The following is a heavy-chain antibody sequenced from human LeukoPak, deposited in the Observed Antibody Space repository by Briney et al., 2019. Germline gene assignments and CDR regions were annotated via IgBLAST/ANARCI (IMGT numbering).Heavy chain of an antibody. CDR2: ISYDGSNK. J-gene: IGHJ4*02. D-gene: IGHD4-17*01. CDR1: GFTFSNYG. CDR3: AKGPMTTVTQPDY. V-gene: IGHV3-30*18. Sequence: PGGSLRLSCAASGFTFSNYGMHWVRQAPGKGLEWVAVISYDGSNKYYADSVKGRFTISRDNSKNTLYLQMNSLRGEDTAVYYCAKGPMTTVTQPDYWGQGTLVTVSS.